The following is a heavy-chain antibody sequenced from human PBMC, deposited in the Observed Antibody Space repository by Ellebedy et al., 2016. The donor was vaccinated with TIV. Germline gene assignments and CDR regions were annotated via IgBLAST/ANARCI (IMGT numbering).Heavy chain of an antibody. D-gene: IGHD3-3*01. J-gene: IGHJ4*02. V-gene: IGHV3-74*01. CDR1: GFTFSSYW. Sequence: HTGGSLRLSXAASGFTFSSYWMHWVRQAPGKGLVWVSRINSDGSSTSYADSVKGRFTISRDNAKNSLYLQMNSLRAEDTAVYYCARVDYDFWSGYVYYFDYWGQGTLVTVSS. CDR2: INSDGSST. CDR3: ARVDYDFWSGYVYYFDY.